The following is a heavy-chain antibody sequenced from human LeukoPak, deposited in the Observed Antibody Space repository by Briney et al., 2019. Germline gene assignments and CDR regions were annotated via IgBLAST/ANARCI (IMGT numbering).Heavy chain of an antibody. CDR1: GGSFSGYY. CDR3: ARGNDYGDY. Sequence: SETLSLTCAVYGGSFSGYYWSWIRQPPGKGLEWIGEINHSGSTNYNPSLKGRVTISVDTSKNQFSLKLSSVTAADTAVYYCARGNDYGDYWGQGTLVTVSS. J-gene: IGHJ4*02. CDR2: INHSGST. V-gene: IGHV4-34*01.